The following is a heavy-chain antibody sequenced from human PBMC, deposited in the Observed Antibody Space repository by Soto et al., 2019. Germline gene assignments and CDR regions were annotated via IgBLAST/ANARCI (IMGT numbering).Heavy chain of an antibody. CDR3: AKDSALCSSTSCYVRYFDY. V-gene: IGHV3-23*01. D-gene: IGHD2-2*01. J-gene: IGHJ4*02. CDR1: GFTFSSYA. Sequence: PGGSLRLSCAASGFTFSSYAMSWVRQAPGKGLEWVSAISGSGGSTYYADSVKGRFTISRDNSKNTLYLQMNSLRAEDTAVYYCAKDSALCSSTSCYVRYFDYWGQGTLVTVSS. CDR2: ISGSGGST.